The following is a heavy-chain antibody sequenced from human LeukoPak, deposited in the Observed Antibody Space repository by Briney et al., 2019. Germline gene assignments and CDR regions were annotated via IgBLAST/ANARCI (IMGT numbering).Heavy chain of an antibody. V-gene: IGHV3-23*01. Sequence: GGSLRLSCAASGFTFSSYAMSWVRQAPGKGLEWVSAISGSGGSTYYADSVKGRFTISRDNSKNTLYLQMNSLRAEDTAVYYCAKDRRTHSSYYHDSRGAFDIWGQGTMVTVSS. CDR3: AKDRRTHSSYYHDSRGAFDI. CDR1: GFTFSSYA. CDR2: ISGSGGST. J-gene: IGHJ3*02. D-gene: IGHD3-22*01.